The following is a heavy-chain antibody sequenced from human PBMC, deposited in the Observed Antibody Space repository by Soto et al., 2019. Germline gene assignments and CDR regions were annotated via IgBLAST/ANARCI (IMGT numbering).Heavy chain of an antibody. J-gene: IGHJ4*02. V-gene: IGHV4-59*08. CDR3: ARHNYGSGSTYFDY. CDR1: GFSVTTSDGG. CDR2: IYYSGST. Sequence: QTRTVTCTFSGFSVTTSDGGVVWMRQPPGKGLEWIGYIYYSGSTNYNPSLKSRVTISVDTSKNQFSLKLNSMTAADTAVYSCARHNYGSGSTYFDYWGQGTLVTVSS. D-gene: IGHD3-10*01.